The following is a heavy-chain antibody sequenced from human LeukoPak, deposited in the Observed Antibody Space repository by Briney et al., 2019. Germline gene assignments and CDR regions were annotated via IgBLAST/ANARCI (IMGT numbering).Heavy chain of an antibody. J-gene: IGHJ5*02. Sequence: ASVKVSCKASGYTFTGYYMHWVRQAPGQGLEWMGWINPNSGGTNYAQKFQGRVTMTRDTSISTAYMELIRLRSDDTAVYYCARPVGYCTNGVCYREGNWFDPWGQGTLVTVSS. D-gene: IGHD2-8*01. CDR1: GYTFTGYY. CDR3: ARPVGYCTNGVCYREGNWFDP. CDR2: INPNSGGT. V-gene: IGHV1-2*02.